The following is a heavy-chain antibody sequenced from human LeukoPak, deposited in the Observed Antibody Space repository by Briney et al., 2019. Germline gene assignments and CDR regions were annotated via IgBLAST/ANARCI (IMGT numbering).Heavy chain of an antibody. CDR3: AREIYGSGSYYYFDY. V-gene: IGHV3-21*01. D-gene: IGHD3-10*01. Sequence: GGSLRLSCAASGFTFSSYSMNWVRQAPGKGLEWVSSISSSSSYIYYADSVNGRFTISRDNAKNSLYLQMNSLRAEDTAVYYCAREIYGSGSYYYFDYWGQGTLVTVSS. J-gene: IGHJ4*02. CDR1: GFTFSSYS. CDR2: ISSSSSYI.